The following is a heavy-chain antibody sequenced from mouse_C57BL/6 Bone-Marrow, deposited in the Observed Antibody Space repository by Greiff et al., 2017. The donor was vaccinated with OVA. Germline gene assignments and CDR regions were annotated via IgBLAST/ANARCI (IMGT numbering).Heavy chain of an antibody. J-gene: IGHJ2*01. CDR2: IHPNCGST. CDR3: ARERRHFDY. V-gene: IGHV1-64*01. CDR1: GYSFTSYW. Sequence: QVQLQQPGAELVKPGASVKLSCTVSGYSFTSYWMHWVKQRPGQGLEWIGMIHPNCGSTNYNEKFKSKATLTVDKSSSTAYMQPSSLTSEDSAVYYCARERRHFDYWGQGTTLTVSS.